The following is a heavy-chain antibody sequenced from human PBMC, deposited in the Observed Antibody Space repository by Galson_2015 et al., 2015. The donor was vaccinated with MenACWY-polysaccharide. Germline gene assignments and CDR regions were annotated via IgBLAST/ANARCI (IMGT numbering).Heavy chain of an antibody. J-gene: IGHJ4*02. CDR1: GFSLSTSGMC. D-gene: IGHD6-6*01. Sequence: PALVKPPQPLTLTCTFSGFSLSTSGMCVSWIRQPPGKALEWLALIDWDDDKYYSTSLKTRLTISKDTSKNQVVLTMTNMDPVDTATYYCARIGGSSGDFDYWGQGTLVTVSS. CDR2: IDWDDDK. CDR3: ARIGGSSGDFDY. V-gene: IGHV2-70*01.